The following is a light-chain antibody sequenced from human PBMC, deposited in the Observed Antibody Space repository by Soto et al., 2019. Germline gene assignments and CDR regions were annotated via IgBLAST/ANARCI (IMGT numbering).Light chain of an antibody. CDR1: SSVIGGYKY. Sequence: QSALTQPASVSGSLGQSITISCTGTSSVIGGYKYVSWYQQHPGKAPKLIIFEVSNRPSGVSDRFSGSNSGNTASLTISGLQAEDEADYYCTSYSKYRVLVFCGGTKGIVL. CDR3: TSYSKYRVLV. V-gene: IGLV2-14*01. CDR2: EVS. J-gene: IGLJ3*02.